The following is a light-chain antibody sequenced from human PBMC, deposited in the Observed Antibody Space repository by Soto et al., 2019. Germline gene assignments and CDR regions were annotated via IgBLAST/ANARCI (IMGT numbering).Light chain of an antibody. CDR3: QQYHNWPLT. CDR1: QSVSSN. CDR2: GAS. J-gene: IGKJ4*01. V-gene: IGKV3-15*01. Sequence: EIVMTQSPATLSVSPGERATLSCRASQSVSSNLAWYQQKPGQAPRLLIYGASNRATGIPARFSGSGSGTEFTLTISSLQSEDFAVYFCQQYHNWPLTFGGGTKVDIK.